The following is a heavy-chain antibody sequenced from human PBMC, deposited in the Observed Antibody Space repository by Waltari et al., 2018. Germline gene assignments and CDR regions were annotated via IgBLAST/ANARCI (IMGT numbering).Heavy chain of an antibody. CDR2: IGGSGGST. J-gene: IGHJ5*02. D-gene: IGHD3-16*01. V-gene: IGHV3-23*04. Sequence: EVQLVESGGGWVQAGGSLRLPCAGSGCTFSRYAMSWVRQAPGKGLEWVSAIGGSGGSTYYADSVKGRFTISRDNSKNTLYLQMNSLRAEDTAVYYCAKDLGWGWFDPWGQGTLVTVSS. CDR1: GCTFSRYA. CDR3: AKDLGWGWFDP.